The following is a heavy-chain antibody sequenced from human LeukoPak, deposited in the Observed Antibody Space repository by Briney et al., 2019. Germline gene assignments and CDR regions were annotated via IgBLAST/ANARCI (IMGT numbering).Heavy chain of an antibody. CDR2: IYSGGST. J-gene: IGHJ4*02. V-gene: IGHV3-53*01. CDR1: GFTVSSNY. Sequence: PGGPLRLSCAASGFTVSSNYMSWVRQAPGKGLEWVSVIYSGGSTYYADSVKGRFTISRDNSKNTLYLQMNSLRAEDTAVYYCARDGGDYYDSSGYYYDYWGQGTLVTVSS. CDR3: ARDGGDYYDSSGYYYDY. D-gene: IGHD3-22*01.